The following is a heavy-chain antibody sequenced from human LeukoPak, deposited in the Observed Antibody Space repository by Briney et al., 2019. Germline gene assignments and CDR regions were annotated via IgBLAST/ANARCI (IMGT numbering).Heavy chain of an antibody. CDR1: GGPIRRSSYY. V-gene: IGHV4-39*01. CDR3: ARHGSSGRVFHLFDP. J-gene: IGHJ5*02. Sequence: SETLSLTCTVSGGPIRRSSYYWGWIRQPPGKGLEWIGSIYYSGSTYYNPSLKSRVTISVDTSKNQFSLKLSSVTAADTAVYYCARHGSSGRVFHLFDPWGQGTLVTVSS. CDR2: IYYSGST. D-gene: IGHD3-10*01.